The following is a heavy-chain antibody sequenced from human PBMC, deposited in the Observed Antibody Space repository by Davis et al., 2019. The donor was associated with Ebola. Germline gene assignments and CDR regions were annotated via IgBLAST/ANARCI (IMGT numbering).Heavy chain of an antibody. Sequence: GESLKISCAASGFTVSSNYMNWVRQAPGKGLEWVSVIYSDGSTYYADSVKGRFTISRDNSKNTLYLQMNSLRAEDTAVYYCARIRGYCNGNRCYSGMGFDYWGQGTLVTVSS. V-gene: IGHV3-53*01. CDR3: ARIRGYCNGNRCYSGMGFDY. D-gene: IGHD2-15*01. J-gene: IGHJ4*02. CDR1: GFTVSSNY. CDR2: IYSDGST.